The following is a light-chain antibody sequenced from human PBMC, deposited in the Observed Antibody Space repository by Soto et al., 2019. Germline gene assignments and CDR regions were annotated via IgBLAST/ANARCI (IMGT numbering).Light chain of an antibody. CDR1: QTINNNY. J-gene: IGKJ1*01. CDR2: SAS. CDR3: HQYGNSPGT. Sequence: EVLLTQSPCTLSLSPGERATLACRASQTINNNYIAWYQQKPGLAPRLLIYSASSRATGIPDRFSGSGSATDFTLTISKVQPGDFAVYYCHQYGNSPGTFGQGTKVAIK. V-gene: IGKV3-20*01.